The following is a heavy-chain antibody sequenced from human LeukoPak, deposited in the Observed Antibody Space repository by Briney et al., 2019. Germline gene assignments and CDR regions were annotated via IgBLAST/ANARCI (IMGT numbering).Heavy chain of an antibody. D-gene: IGHD3-22*01. CDR3: ARGSPWFITPRVSPPEDFFDY. CDR2: INPNSGDT. Sequence: ASVKVSCKASGYTFTGYSMHWVRQAPGQGLEWLGWINPNSGDTNYTQKFQGRVTMTRDTSISTAYMELSRLRSDDTALYYCARGSPWFITPRVSPPEDFFDYWGQGTLVTVSS. CDR1: GYTFTGYS. J-gene: IGHJ4*02. V-gene: IGHV1-2*02.